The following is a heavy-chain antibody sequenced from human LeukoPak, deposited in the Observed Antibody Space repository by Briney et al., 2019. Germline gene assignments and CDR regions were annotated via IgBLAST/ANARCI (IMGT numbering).Heavy chain of an antibody. CDR1: GLTFSSYA. J-gene: IGHJ4*02. CDR3: AKVLSGSLVQYYFDY. D-gene: IGHD1-26*01. CDR2: ISGSGGST. Sequence: PGGSLRLSCAASGLTFSSYAMSWVRQAPGKGLEWVSAISGSGGSTYYADSVKGRFTISRDNSKNTLYLQMNSLRAEDTAVYYCAKVLSGSLVQYYFDYWGQGTLVTVSS. V-gene: IGHV3-23*01.